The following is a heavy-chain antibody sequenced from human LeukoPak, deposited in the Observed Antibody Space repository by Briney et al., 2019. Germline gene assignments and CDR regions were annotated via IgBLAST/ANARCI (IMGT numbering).Heavy chain of an antibody. CDR1: GFTFSSYS. V-gene: IGHV3-48*01. Sequence: GGSLRLSCAASGFTFSSYSMNWVRQAPGKGLEWVSYISSSSSTIYYADSVKGRFTISRDNAKNSLYLQMNSLRAEDTAVYYCARDSQYGDYRYFDLWGRGTLVTASS. CDR3: ARDSQYGDYRYFDL. CDR2: ISSSSSTI. D-gene: IGHD4-17*01. J-gene: IGHJ2*01.